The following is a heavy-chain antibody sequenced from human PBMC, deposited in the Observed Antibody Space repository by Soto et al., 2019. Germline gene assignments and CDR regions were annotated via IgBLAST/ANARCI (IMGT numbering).Heavy chain of an antibody. J-gene: IGHJ4*02. Sequence: CVVSGGSISNNNWWTWVRQPPGKGLEWIAEIYHSGATNYNPSLRSRVTLSVDKSNNQVSLELTSLTAADTAVYYCARSHSFDGSIYHYYFDFWGQGTLVTVSS. CDR2: IYHSGAT. CDR1: GGSISNNNW. D-gene: IGHD3-10*01. V-gene: IGHV4-4*02. CDR3: ARSHSFDGSIYHYYFDF.